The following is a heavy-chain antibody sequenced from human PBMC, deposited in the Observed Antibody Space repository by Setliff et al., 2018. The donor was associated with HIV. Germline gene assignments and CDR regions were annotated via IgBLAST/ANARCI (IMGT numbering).Heavy chain of an antibody. Sequence: SETLSLTCAVSGVTFSSNNYYWGWIRQPPGKGLEWIGTVFYSGSTTYSPPLRSRVTISVDTSKNQFSLKLKSVTAADTALYYCARLVRGGSGHYFDYWGQGKLVTVSS. CDR2: VFYSGST. CDR3: ARLVRGGSGHYFDY. D-gene: IGHD3-10*01. J-gene: IGHJ4*02. CDR1: GVTFSSNNYY. V-gene: IGHV4-39*07.